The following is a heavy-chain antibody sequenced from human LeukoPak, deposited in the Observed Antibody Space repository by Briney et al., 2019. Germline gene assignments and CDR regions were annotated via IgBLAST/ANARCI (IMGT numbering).Heavy chain of an antibody. CDR3: ARGPYGGNCFDY. Sequence: SETLSLTCAVYGGSFSGYYWSWIRQPPGKGLEWIGEINHSGSTNYNPSLKSRVTISVDTSKNQFSLKLSSVTAADTAVYYCARGPYGGNCFDYWGQGTLVTASS. V-gene: IGHV4-34*01. J-gene: IGHJ4*02. D-gene: IGHD4-23*01. CDR2: INHSGST. CDR1: GGSFSGYY.